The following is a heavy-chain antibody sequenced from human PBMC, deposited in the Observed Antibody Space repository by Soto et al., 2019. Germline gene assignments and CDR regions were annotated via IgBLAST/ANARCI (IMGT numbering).Heavy chain of an antibody. D-gene: IGHD3-22*01. V-gene: IGHV1-18*01. J-gene: IGHJ6*02. CDR3: ARDRTYYYDSSGSLAYYYYGMDV. CDR1: GYTFTSYG. CDR2: ISAYNGNT. Sequence: GASVKVSCKASGYTFTSYGISWVRQAPGQGLEWMGWISAYNGNTNYAQKLQGRVAMTTGTSTSTAYMELRSLRSDDTAVYYCARDRTYYYDSSGSLAYYYYGMDVWGQGTTVTVSS.